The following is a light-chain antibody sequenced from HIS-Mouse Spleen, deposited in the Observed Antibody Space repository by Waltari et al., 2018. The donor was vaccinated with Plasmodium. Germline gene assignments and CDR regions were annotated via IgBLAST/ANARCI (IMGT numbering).Light chain of an antibody. J-gene: IGKJ4*01. CDR1: QGISSY. CDR3: QQLNSYPLT. Sequence: DIQLTQSPSFLSASVGDRVTITCRASQGISSYLAWYQQKPGKAPKLLIYAASTSQSGVPSSFSGSGSGTEFTLTISSLQPEDFATYYCQQLNSYPLTFGGGTKVEIK. CDR2: AAS. V-gene: IGKV1-9*01.